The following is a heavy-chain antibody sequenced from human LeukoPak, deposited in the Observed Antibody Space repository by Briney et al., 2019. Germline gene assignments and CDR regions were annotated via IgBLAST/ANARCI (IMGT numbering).Heavy chain of an antibody. V-gene: IGHV4-59*01. CDR2: IYYSGST. J-gene: IGHJ5*02. CDR3: ARVGGSNWYGWLDP. CDR1: GVSTSDYY. Sequence: SETLSLTCTVSGVSTSDYYLSWIRQPPGEGLQWIGYIYYSGSTNYNPLFKSRVTLSVDTSKKQFSLKLSSVTAADTALYYCARVGGSNWYGWLDPWGQGTLVTVSS. D-gene: IGHD6-13*01.